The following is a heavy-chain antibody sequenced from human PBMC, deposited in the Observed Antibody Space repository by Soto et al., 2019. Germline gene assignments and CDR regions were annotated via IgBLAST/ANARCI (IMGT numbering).Heavy chain of an antibody. CDR1: GFTFSSYS. CDR3: ARGGDEVVVVASGPEVYAFDI. CDR2: ISSSSSTI. D-gene: IGHD2-15*01. Sequence: PGGSLRLSCAASGFTFSSYSMNWVRQAPGKGLEWVSYISSSSSTIYYADSVKGRFTISRDNAKNSLYLQMNSLRAEDTAVYYCARGGDEVVVVASGPEVYAFDIWGQGTMVTVSS. V-gene: IGHV3-48*01. J-gene: IGHJ3*02.